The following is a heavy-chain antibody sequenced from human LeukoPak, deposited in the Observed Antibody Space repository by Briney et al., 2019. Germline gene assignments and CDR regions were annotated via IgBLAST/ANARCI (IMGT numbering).Heavy chain of an antibody. Sequence: PGGSLRLSCAASGFTFSSYWMHWVRQAPGKGLVWVPRINSDGSSTSYADSVKGRFTISRDNAKNTLYLQMNSLRAEDTAVFYCARNYGNSHFDYWGQGTLVTVSS. J-gene: IGHJ4*02. D-gene: IGHD4-23*01. CDR2: INSDGSST. CDR1: GFTFSSYW. V-gene: IGHV3-74*01. CDR3: ARNYGNSHFDY.